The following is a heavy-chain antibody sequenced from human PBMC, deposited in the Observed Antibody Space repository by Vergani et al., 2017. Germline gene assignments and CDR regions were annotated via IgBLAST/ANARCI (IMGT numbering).Heavy chain of an antibody. CDR1: GYSFTNYW. V-gene: IGHV5-51*01. Sequence: EVQLVQSGAEVKKPGESLKISCQISGYSFTNYWIGWVRQMPGKGLEWMGNINPIDSKIAYSPSFQGQAIMSLDKSITTAYLLWRSLKASDTAIYYCTRHVPCGDGACLHFDHWGQGTQVTVSS. CDR2: INPIDSKI. CDR3: TRHVPCGDGACLHFDH. D-gene: IGHD2-21*01. J-gene: IGHJ4*02.